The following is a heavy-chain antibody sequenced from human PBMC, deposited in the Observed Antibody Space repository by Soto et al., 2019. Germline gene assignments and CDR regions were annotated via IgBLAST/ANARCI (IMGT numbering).Heavy chain of an antibody. Sequence: QVHLVQSGAEVKKPGSSVKVSCKASGDTFTDHTVTWVRQAPGQGLEWMGRSVPTLGMANYAQTFQGRVTITADTSMTTAYMELTGLTSDHSAVYYCASVDCSGGRCYSDFDFWGQGTLVTVSS. D-gene: IGHD2-15*01. J-gene: IGHJ4*02. V-gene: IGHV1-69*02. CDR3: ASVDCSGGRCYSDFDF. CDR1: GDTFTDHT. CDR2: SVPTLGMA.